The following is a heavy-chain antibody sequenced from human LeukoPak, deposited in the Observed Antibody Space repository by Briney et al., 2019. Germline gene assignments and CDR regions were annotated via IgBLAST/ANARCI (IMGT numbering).Heavy chain of an antibody. CDR3: ARDYRMSDSSGYYYVDYFDY. V-gene: IGHV3-66*01. J-gene: IGHJ4*02. CDR2: IYSGGST. D-gene: IGHD3-22*01. CDR1: GFTVSSNC. Sequence: GGSLRLSCAASGFTVSSNCMSWVRQAPGKGLEWVSVIYSGGSTYYADSVKGRFTISRDNSKNTLYLQMNSLRAEDTAVYYCARDYRMSDSSGYYYVDYFDYWGQGTLVTVSS.